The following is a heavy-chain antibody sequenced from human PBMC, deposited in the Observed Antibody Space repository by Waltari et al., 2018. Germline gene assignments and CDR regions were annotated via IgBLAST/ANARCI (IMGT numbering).Heavy chain of an antibody. CDR3: ARGYEGAFDI. CDR1: GFTVSSNY. V-gene: IGHV3-53*01. Sequence: EVQLVESGGGLIQPGGSLRLSCAASGFTVSSNYMSWVCQAPGKGVAWASFIYSGGSTSYADSVKGRFTISRDNSKNTLYLQMNSLRAEDTAVYYCARGYEGAFDIWGQGTMVTVSS. J-gene: IGHJ3*02. CDR2: IYSGGST. D-gene: IGHD1-1*01.